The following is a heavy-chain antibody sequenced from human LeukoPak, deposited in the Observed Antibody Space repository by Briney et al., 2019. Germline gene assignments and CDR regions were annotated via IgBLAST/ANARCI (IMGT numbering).Heavy chain of an antibody. D-gene: IGHD3-10*01. CDR1: GYTFTSYD. V-gene: IGHV1-8*01. CDR2: MNPNSGNT. CDR3: ARASIDPGSGSFGRLLNYYYYGMDV. J-gene: IGHJ6*01. Sequence: AASVRVSCTASGYTFTSYDINWVRQATGQGLEWMGWMNPNSGNTGYAQKFQGRVTMTRNTSISTAYMELSSLRSEDTAVYYCARASIDPGSGSFGRLLNYYYYGMDVWGQGATVTVCS.